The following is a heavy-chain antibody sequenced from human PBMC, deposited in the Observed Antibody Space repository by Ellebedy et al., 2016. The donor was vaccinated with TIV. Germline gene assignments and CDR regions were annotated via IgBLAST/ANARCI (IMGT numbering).Heavy chain of an antibody. V-gene: IGHV3-72*01. J-gene: IGHJ4*02. CDR1: GFIFRDHY. CDR3: ARSRDGDYVFDY. Sequence: PGESLKISCAASGFIFRDHYMDWVRQPPGKGLEWVGRIRKQVNGYTTEYATSVEGRFTISRDDSQTSLSLHMDDLQTEDTAVYYCARSRDGDYVFDYWGQGTLVTVSS. D-gene: IGHD4-17*01. CDR2: IRKQVNGYTT.